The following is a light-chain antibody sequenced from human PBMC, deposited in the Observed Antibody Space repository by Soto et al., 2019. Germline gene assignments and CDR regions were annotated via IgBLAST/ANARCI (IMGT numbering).Light chain of an antibody. Sequence: EIVLPQSPRTLSLSPGDGANLSCRVSQSVASRHFAWYQHKPGQDARLLIYGASNTATGIPDRFSGSGCGTDFTLTISRLEPEDFAVFYCQQYGTSVVTFGQGTKVDIK. CDR3: QQYGTSVVT. V-gene: IGKV3-20*01. CDR2: GAS. J-gene: IGKJ1*01. CDR1: QSVASRH.